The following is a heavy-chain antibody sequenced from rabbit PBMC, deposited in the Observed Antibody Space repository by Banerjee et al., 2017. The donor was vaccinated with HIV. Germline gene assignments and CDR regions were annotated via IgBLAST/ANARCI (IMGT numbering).Heavy chain of an antibody. D-gene: IGHD4-1*01. CDR3: ARDLAGVIGWNFNL. J-gene: IGHJ4*01. CDR2: IYVGGSDST. V-gene: IGHV1S40*01. CDR1: GFSVSNSYW. Sequence: QSLEESGGDLVKPGASLTLTCTASGFSVSNSYWIYWVRQAPGKGLEWIACIYVGGSDSTYYASWAKGRFTISKTSSTTVTLQMTSLTAADTASYFCARDLAGVIGWNFNLWGPGTLVTVS.